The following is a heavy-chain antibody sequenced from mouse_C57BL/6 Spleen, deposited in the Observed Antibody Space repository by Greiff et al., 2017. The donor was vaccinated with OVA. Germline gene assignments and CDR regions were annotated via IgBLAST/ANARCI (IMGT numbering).Heavy chain of an antibody. V-gene: IGHV2-2*01. CDR2: IWSGGST. CDR1: GFSLTSYG. Sequence: QVQLQQSGPGLVQPSQSLSITCTVSGFSLTSYGVHWVRQSPGKGLEWLGVIWSGGSTDYNTAFISSLSISKDNSKSQVFFKMNSLQADDTAIYYCARNLEGFAYWGQGTLVTVSA. CDR3: ARNLEGFAY. J-gene: IGHJ3*01.